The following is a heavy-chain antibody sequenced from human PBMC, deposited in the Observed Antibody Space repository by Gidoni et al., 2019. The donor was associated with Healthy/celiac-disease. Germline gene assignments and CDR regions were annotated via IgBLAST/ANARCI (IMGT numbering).Heavy chain of an antibody. D-gene: IGHD3-3*01. V-gene: IGHV1-8*01. CDR1: GYTFTSYD. Sequence: QVQLVQSGAEVKKPGASVKVSCKASGYTFTSYDINWVRQATGQGLEWMGWMNPNSGNKGYEQKFKGRVPRTRDTPITTAYMELSSLRSEDTAVYYCARGRDFWGGGWGQGTLVTVSS. CDR3: ARGRDFWGGG. J-gene: IGHJ4*02. CDR2: MNPNSGNK.